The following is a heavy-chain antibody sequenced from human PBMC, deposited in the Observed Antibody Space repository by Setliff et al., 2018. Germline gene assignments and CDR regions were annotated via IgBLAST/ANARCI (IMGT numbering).Heavy chain of an antibody. V-gene: IGHV4-39*01. Sequence: PSETLSLTCTVSGASISINSYYWTWIRQPPGKGLEWIGSINYSGITYYSPSLKSRVIVSVDTSKNQFSLKLSSVTAADTAVYYCARLPGYCNGGNCYGYYTFDIWGQGTMVTVSS. J-gene: IGHJ3*02. CDR2: INYSGIT. D-gene: IGHD2-15*01. CDR1: GASISINSYY. CDR3: ARLPGYCNGGNCYGYYTFDI.